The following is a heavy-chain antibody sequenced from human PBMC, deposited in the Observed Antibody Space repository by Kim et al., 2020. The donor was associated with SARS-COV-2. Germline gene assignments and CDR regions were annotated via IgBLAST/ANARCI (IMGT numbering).Heavy chain of an antibody. Sequence: GGSLRLSCAASGFTFRSYGMHWIRQAPGKGLEWVAVVSYDGSKKYYADSVKGRFTISKDNSNHTLYLEMQSLRADDTAVYHCAKSSGQVVVWYYYYTMDVWGQGTTVT. CDR3: AKSSGQVVVWYYYYTMDV. J-gene: IGHJ6*02. D-gene: IGHD6-6*01. CDR1: GFTFRSYG. CDR2: VSYDGSKK. V-gene: IGHV3-30*18.